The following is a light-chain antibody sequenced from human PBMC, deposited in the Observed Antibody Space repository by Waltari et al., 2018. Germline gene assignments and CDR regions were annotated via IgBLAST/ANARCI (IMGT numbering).Light chain of an antibody. V-gene: IGKV1-39*01. J-gene: IGKJ3*01. Sequence: DIQMTPSPPSLAASVGESGNITCRASQTIRHYLNWYQQRPGKAPKLLISGASSWQSGVPYRFSGSGSGTDFALTISSLQPEDFASYHCQETDTTLATFGPGTKVEI. CDR1: QTIRHY. CDR3: QETDTTLAT. CDR2: GAS.